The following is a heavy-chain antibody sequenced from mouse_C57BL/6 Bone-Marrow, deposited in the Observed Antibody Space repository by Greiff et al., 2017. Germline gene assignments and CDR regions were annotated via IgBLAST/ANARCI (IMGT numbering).Heavy chain of an antibody. V-gene: IGHV1-69*01. CDR1: GYTFTSYW. Sequence: QVQLQQPGAELVMPGASVKLSCKASGYTFTSYWMQWVKQRPGHGLEWIGEIYPSDSYTNYNEKFKGKSTLTVDKSSSTAYMQLSSLTSEDSAVYYCARWGCDMGYWGQGTSGTVSS. CDR3: ARWGCDMGY. J-gene: IGHJ4*01. CDR2: IYPSDSYT.